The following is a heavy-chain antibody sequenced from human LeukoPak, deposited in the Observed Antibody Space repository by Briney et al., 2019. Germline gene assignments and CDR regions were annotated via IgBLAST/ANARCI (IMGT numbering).Heavy chain of an antibody. CDR3: AKGSGSYTYYYGMDV. Sequence: PGGSLRLSCAASGFTVSSNYMSWVRQAPGKGLEWVSLIYSDGSTYYADSVKGRFTISRDNSKNTLYLQMNSLRAEDTAVYYCAKGSGSYTYYYGMDVWGQGTTVTVSS. J-gene: IGHJ6*02. CDR2: IYSDGST. CDR1: GFTVSSNY. V-gene: IGHV3-53*05. D-gene: IGHD1-26*01.